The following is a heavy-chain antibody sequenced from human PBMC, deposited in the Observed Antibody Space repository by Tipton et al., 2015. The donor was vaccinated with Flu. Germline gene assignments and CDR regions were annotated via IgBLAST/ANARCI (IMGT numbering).Heavy chain of an antibody. D-gene: IGHD5-24*01. CDR2: IQSTGRT. V-gene: IGHV4-4*07. J-gene: IGHJ5*02. CDR3: ARGGYNYAIYWFDP. CDR1: GGPISSYY. Sequence: TLSLTCTVSGGPISSYYWNWIRQSAGKGLEWIGRIQSTGRTNYNPSLRSRVTMSLDASKNQVSLKLTSVTAADTAVYFCARGGYNYAIYWFDPWGQGTLVSVSS.